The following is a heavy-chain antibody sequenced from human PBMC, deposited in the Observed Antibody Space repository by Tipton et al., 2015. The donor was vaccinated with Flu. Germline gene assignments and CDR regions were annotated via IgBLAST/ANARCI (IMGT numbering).Heavy chain of an antibody. D-gene: IGHD2-21*01. CDR2: VYHSGTT. CDR3: ARDLIPGYDHGLDV. J-gene: IGHJ6*02. V-gene: IGHV4-38-2*02. CDR1: GYSINSYF. Sequence: TLSLTCSVSGYSINSYFWGWVRQPPGKGLEWIGSVYHSGTTYYNPSLKSRVTILADTSKNQFSLKLRSVTAADTAVYYCARDLIPGYDHGLDVWGQGTTVTASS.